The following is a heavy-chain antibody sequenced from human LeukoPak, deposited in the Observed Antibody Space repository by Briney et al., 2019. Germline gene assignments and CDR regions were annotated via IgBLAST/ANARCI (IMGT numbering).Heavy chain of an antibody. V-gene: IGHV3-21*01. CDR2: ISSSSSYI. D-gene: IGHD3-16*02. J-gene: IGHJ4*02. CDR3: ARDRNYDYIWGSYRPDYFDY. CDR1: GFTFSSYT. Sequence: PGGSLGLSCAASGFTFSSYTMNWVRQAPGKGLEWVSSISSSSSYIYYADSVKGRFTISRDNAKNSLYLQMNSLRAEDTAVYYCARDRNYDYIWGSYRPDYFDYWGQGTLVTVSS.